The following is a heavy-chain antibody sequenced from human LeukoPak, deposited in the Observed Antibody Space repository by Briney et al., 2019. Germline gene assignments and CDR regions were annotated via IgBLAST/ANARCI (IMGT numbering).Heavy chain of an antibody. V-gene: IGHV3-7*01. D-gene: IGHD5-12*01. Sequence: GGSLRLSCAASGVTLSDHHMDWVRQAPGKGLEWVANIKQDGSEKYYVDSVKGRFTISRDNAKNSLYLQMNSLRAEDTAVYYCARESHSWDYSGYDPYYGMDVWGQGTTVTVSS. CDR2: IKQDGSEK. CDR3: ARESHSWDYSGYDPYYGMDV. CDR1: GVTLSDHH. J-gene: IGHJ6*02.